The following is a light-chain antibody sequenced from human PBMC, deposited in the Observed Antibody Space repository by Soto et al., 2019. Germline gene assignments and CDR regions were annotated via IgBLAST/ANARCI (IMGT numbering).Light chain of an antibody. V-gene: IGKV1-9*01. Sequence: IQLTQSPSSLSASVGDRVTITCLASQGINTFLAWYQQEPGKAPKLLIYAASTLQSGVPSRFSGSGSGTDFTLTISSLQPEDFATYYCQQLESYPSTCGGGTKVDIK. J-gene: IGKJ4*01. CDR3: QQLESYPST. CDR1: QGINTF. CDR2: AAS.